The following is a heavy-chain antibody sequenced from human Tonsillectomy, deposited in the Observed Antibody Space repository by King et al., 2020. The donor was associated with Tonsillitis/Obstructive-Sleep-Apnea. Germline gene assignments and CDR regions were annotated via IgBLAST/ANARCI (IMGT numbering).Heavy chain of an antibody. CDR3: ARVVKRYSGIYQGVESFGF. J-gene: IGHJ4*02. CDR2: IKQDGSEK. D-gene: IGHD1-26*01. Sequence: VQLVESGGGLVQPGGSLRLSCAASGFTFSNYWMTWVRQAPGKGLEWVANIKQDGSEKYYVDSVKGRFSISRDNAKKSLYLQMNSLRADDTAVFYCARVVKRYSGIYQGVESFGFWGQGTLVTVSS. CDR1: GFTFSNYW. V-gene: IGHV3-7*04.